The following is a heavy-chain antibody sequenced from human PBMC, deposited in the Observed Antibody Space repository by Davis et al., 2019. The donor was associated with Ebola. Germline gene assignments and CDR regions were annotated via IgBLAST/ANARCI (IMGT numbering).Heavy chain of an antibody. CDR1: GFTFSSYA. D-gene: IGHD5-18*01. V-gene: IGHV3-23*01. Sequence: GESLKISCAASGFTFSSYAMSWVRQAPGKGLEWVSAISGSGGSTYYADSVKGRFTISRDNSKNTLYLQMNSLRAEDTAVYYCARYSLSDTAMVPYYYGMDVWGQGTTVTVSS. CDR2: ISGSGGST. CDR3: ARYSLSDTAMVPYYYGMDV. J-gene: IGHJ6*02.